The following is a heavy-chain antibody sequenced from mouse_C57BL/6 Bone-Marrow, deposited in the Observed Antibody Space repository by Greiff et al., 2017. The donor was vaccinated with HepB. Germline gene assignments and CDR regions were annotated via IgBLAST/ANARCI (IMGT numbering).Heavy chain of an antibody. J-gene: IGHJ3*01. Sequence: VHLVESGPGLVAPSQSLSITCTVSGFSLTSYGVDWVRQSPGKGLEWLGVIGGVGSTNYNSALKSRLSISKDNSKSQVFLKMNSLQTDDTAMYYCASEDSSGPFAYWGQGTLVTVSA. CDR2: IGGVGST. CDR3: ASEDSSGPFAY. CDR1: GFSLTSYG. D-gene: IGHD3-2*02. V-gene: IGHV2-6*01.